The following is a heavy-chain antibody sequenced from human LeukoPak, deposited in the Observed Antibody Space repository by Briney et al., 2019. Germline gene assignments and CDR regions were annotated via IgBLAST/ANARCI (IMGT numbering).Heavy chain of an antibody. J-gene: IGHJ6*03. V-gene: IGHV1-8*03. CDR3: ARAHPSSGWPLGYYYYYMDV. CDR2: MNPNSGNT. Sequence: ASVKVSRKASGYTFTSYDINWVRQATGQGLEWMGWMNPNSGNTDYAQKFQGRVTITRNTSISTAYMELSSLRSEDTAVYYCARAHPSSGWPLGYYYYYMDVWGKGTTVTISS. D-gene: IGHD6-19*01. CDR1: GYTFTSYD.